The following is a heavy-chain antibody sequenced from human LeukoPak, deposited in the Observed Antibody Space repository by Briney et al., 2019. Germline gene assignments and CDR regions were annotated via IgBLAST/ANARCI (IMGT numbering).Heavy chain of an antibody. V-gene: IGHV3-9*01. J-gene: IGHJ6*02. CDR3: AKDIAAYYDILTGYGMDV. Sequence: PGGSLRLSCAASGFTFDDYAMHWVRQAPGKGPEWVSGIDWNSGSIGYADSVKGRFTISRDNAKNSLYLQMNSLRAEDTALYYCAKDIAAYYDILTGYGMDVWGQGTTVTVSS. D-gene: IGHD3-9*01. CDR2: IDWNSGSI. CDR1: GFTFDDYA.